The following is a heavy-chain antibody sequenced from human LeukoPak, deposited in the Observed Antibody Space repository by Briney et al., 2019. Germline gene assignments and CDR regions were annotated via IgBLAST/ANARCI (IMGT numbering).Heavy chain of an antibody. CDR3: AKDYYYDPVDAFDV. D-gene: IGHD3-22*01. Sequence: GGSLRLSCAASGFNFSTYAMSWARQAPGKGLEWVSCIGARYGSTFYADSVKGRFTISRDNSKNTLYLQMNSLRAEDTAVYYCAKDYYYDPVDAFDVWGQGTMVSVSS. V-gene: IGHV3-23*01. CDR1: GFNFSTYA. J-gene: IGHJ3*01. CDR2: IGARYGST.